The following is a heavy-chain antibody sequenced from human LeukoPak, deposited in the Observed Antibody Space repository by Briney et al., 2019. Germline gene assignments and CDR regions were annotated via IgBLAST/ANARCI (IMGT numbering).Heavy chain of an antibody. CDR2: IYYSGST. V-gene: IGHV4-59*02. J-gene: IGHJ5*02. CDR3: ARDRDSGSYYWFDP. D-gene: IGHD1-26*01. Sequence: PGGSLRLSCAASGFTVSSNYMNWIRQPPGKGLEWIGYIYYSGSTNYNPSLKSRVTISVDTSKNQFSLKLSSVTAADTAVYYCARDRDSGSYYWFDPWGQGTLVTVSS. CDR1: GFTVSSNY.